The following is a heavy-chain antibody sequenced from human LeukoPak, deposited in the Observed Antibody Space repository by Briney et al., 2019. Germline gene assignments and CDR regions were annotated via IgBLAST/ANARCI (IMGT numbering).Heavy chain of an antibody. CDR3: AKDSDSRPRGYFDY. CDR2: ISWNSGSI. Sequence: GGSLRLSCAASGFTFSGYWMHWVRQAPGKGLEWVSGISWNSGSIGYADSVKGRFTISRDNAKNSLYLQMNSLRAEDMALYYCAKDSDSRPRGYFDYWGQGTLVTVSS. D-gene: IGHD2-21*01. J-gene: IGHJ4*02. CDR1: GFTFSGYW. V-gene: IGHV3-9*03.